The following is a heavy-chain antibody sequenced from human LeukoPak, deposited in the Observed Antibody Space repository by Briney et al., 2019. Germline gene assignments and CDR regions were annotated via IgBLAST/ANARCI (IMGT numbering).Heavy chain of an antibody. J-gene: IGHJ4*02. CDR3: ARGSRYHDWLSPLDS. V-gene: IGHV1-2*02. CDR1: GYTFTGHY. Sequence: ASVKVSCKASGYTFTGHYMHWVRQAPGQGLEWMGLINPNSGGTNYTQKLQGRVTFTRDTSISTAYMAMSRLRSDDTAVFYCARGSRYHDWLSPLDSWGQGTLVTVSS. CDR2: INPNSGGT. D-gene: IGHD3-9*01.